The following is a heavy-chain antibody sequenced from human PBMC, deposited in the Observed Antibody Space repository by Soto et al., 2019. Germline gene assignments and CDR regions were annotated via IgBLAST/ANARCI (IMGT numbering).Heavy chain of an antibody. CDR1: GGSIKSDYY. Sequence: PSETLSLTCTVSGGSIKSDYYWAWVRQFPGEGLQWMGYKYYSGATDSDPSLERRVSFSVDMSKNQLCQNLTSVTVADTAVYYCARGRPNYFYYGLDVWGQGIPVTVSS. J-gene: IGHJ6*02. CDR2: KYYSGAT. CDR3: ARGRPNYFYYGLDV. V-gene: IGHV4-30-4*01.